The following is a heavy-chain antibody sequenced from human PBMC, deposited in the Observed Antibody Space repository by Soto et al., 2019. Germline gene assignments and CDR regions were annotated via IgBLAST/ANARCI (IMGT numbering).Heavy chain of an antibody. Sequence: GGSLRLSCAASGFTFSSCSMNWVRQAPGKGLEWVSSISSSSSYIYYADSVKGRFTISRDNAKNSLYLQMNSLRAEDAAVYYCAKGDVLLWFGEFKSDAFDIWGQGTMATVSS. D-gene: IGHD3-10*01. CDR1: GFTFSSCS. CDR2: ISSSSSYI. CDR3: AKGDVLLWFGEFKSDAFDI. J-gene: IGHJ3*02. V-gene: IGHV3-21*01.